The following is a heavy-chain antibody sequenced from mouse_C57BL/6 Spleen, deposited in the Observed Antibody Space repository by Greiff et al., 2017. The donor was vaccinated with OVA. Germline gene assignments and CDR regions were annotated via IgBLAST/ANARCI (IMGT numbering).Heavy chain of an antibody. CDR2: IYPGSGNT. Sequence: VQLVESGAELVRPGASVKLSCKASGYTFTDYYINWVKQRPGQGLEWIARIYPGSGNTYYNEKFKGKATLTAEKSSSTAYMQLSSLTSEDSAVYFCARNWDPDYWGQGTTLTVSS. CDR1: GYTFTDYY. CDR3: ARNWDPDY. J-gene: IGHJ2*01. V-gene: IGHV1-76*01. D-gene: IGHD4-1*01.